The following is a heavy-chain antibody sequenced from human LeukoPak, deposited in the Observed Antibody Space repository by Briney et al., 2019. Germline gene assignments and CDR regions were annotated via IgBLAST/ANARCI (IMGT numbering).Heavy chain of an antibody. V-gene: IGHV3-53*01. J-gene: IGHJ4*02. CDR1: ELTLSSNY. CDR2: IYSGGST. CDR3: ARRAGSYSHSYDY. Sequence: GGSLRLSCAASELTLSSNYMSWTRQAPGRGLEWVSFIYSGGSTYYADSVRGRFIISRDNSKNTLYLQMNSLRAEDTTVYYCARRAGSYSHSYDYWGQGTLVTVSS. D-gene: IGHD2-15*01.